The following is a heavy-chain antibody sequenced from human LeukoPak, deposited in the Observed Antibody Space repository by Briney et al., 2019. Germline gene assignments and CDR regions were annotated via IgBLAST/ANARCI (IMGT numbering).Heavy chain of an antibody. Sequence: SETLSLTCTVSGYSISSGYYWGWIRQPPGKGLEWIGSIYHSGSTYYNPSLKSRVTISVDTSKNQFSLKLSSVAAADTAVYCCASSIGYCSSTSCYAQYYFDYWGQGTLVTVSS. V-gene: IGHV4-38-2*02. CDR1: GYSISSGYY. CDR2: IYHSGST. D-gene: IGHD2-2*01. CDR3: ASSIGYCSSTSCYAQYYFDY. J-gene: IGHJ4*02.